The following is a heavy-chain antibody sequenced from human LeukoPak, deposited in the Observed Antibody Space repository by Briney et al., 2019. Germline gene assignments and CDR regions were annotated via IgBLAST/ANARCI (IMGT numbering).Heavy chain of an antibody. CDR1: GYTLTELS. CDR3: ATESMITFAFDI. Sequence: AASVKVSCKVSGYTLTELSMHWVRQAPGKGLEWMGGFDPEDGETIYAQKFQGRVTMTEDTSTDTAYMELSSLRSEDTAVYYCATESMITFAFDIWGQGTMVTVSS. CDR2: FDPEDGET. V-gene: IGHV1-24*01. J-gene: IGHJ3*02. D-gene: IGHD3-16*01.